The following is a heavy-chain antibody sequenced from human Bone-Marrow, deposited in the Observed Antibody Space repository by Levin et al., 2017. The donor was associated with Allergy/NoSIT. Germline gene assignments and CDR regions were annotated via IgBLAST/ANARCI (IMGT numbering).Heavy chain of an antibody. CDR1: GFTFNMYS. D-gene: IGHD3-22*01. Sequence: GGSLRLSCAASGFTFNMYSMNWVRQAPGKGLEWVSSISSSSSYIDYAASVKGRFTVSRDNAQNSLYLQMNSLRAEDTAVYYCARVYDSSGYHRKDDAFHIWGQGTMVNVSS. CDR3: ARVYDSSGYHRKDDAFHI. J-gene: IGHJ3*02. CDR2: ISSSSSYI. V-gene: IGHV3-21*01.